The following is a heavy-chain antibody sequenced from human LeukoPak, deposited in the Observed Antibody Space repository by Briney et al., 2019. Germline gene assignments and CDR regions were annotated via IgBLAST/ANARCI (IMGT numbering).Heavy chain of an antibody. CDR2: FDPEDGET. V-gene: IGHV1-24*01. CDR1: GYTLTELS. J-gene: IGHJ4*02. CDR3: ATYYDFWSDPTDY. D-gene: IGHD3-3*01. Sequence: ASAKVSCKVSGYTLTELSMHWVRQAPGKGLEWMGGFDPEDGETIYAQKFQGRVTMTEDTSTDTAYMELSSLRSEDTAVYYCATYYDFWSDPTDYWGQGTLVTVPS.